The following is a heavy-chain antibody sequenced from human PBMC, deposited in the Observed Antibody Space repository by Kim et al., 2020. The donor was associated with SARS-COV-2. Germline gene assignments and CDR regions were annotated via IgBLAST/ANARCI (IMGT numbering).Heavy chain of an antibody. CDR2: IYYSGST. CDR1: GGSISSYY. V-gene: IGHV4-59*01. CDR3: ARDRGSSGTYYYYGMDV. Sequence: SETLSHTRTVSGGSISSYYWSWIRQPPGKGLEWIGYIYYSGSTNYNPSLKSRVTISVDTSKNQFSLKLSSVTAADTAVYYCARDRGSSGTYYYYGMDVWGQGTTVTVSS. D-gene: IGHD6-13*01. J-gene: IGHJ6*02.